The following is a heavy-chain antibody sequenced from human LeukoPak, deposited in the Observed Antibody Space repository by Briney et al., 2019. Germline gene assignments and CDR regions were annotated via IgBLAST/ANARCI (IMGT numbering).Heavy chain of an antibody. CDR1: GGTFSNYG. J-gene: IGHJ6*03. CDR3: ASGYCSGGSCFSRDYYYYYMDV. Sequence: ASVKVSCKTSGGTFSNYGFTWLRQSPRQGLEWMVGIIPIFGTGKYAQKFQSRVTVIADEFTSTGYVEPRSVRSEDTAVYYCASGYCSGGSCFSRDYYYYYMDVWGKGTTVTVSS. V-gene: IGHV1-69*13. D-gene: IGHD2-15*01. CDR2: IIPIFGTG.